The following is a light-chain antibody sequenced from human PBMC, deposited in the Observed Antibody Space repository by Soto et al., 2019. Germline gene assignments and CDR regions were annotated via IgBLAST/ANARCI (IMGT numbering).Light chain of an antibody. CDR3: SSYTSSYV. Sequence: QSVLAQPPSASRSPGQPVTISCTGTSSDVGGYDYVSWYQQYPGKAPKLMIYEVSNRPSGVSNRFSGSKSGNTASLTISGRQAEDEADYYCSSYTSSYVFGTGSKVTVL. V-gene: IGLV2-14*01. J-gene: IGLJ1*01. CDR1: SSDVGGYDY. CDR2: EVS.